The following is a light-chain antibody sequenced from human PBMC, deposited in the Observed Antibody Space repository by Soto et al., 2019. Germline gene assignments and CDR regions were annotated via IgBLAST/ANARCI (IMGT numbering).Light chain of an antibody. V-gene: IGKV3-20*01. Sequence: EFVLTQSPGTLSLSPGERATLSCRASQTVRNNYLAWYQQKPGQAPRLLIYDASSRATGIPDRFSGGGSGKDFPLTISRPEAEDFAVYYCQQFSSYPLTFGGGTKVEIK. J-gene: IGKJ4*01. CDR1: QTVRNNY. CDR3: QQFSSYPLT. CDR2: DAS.